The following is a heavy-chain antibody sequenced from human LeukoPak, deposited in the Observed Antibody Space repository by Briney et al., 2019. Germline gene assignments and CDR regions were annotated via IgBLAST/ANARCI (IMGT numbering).Heavy chain of an antibody. CDR2: INPSGGST. J-gene: IGHJ6*03. D-gene: IGHD2-15*01. CDR1: GYTFTSHY. CDR3: GSGLFPSPHYYMDV. Sequence: ASVKVSCKASGYTFTSHYIHWLRQAPGQGLEWMGIINPSGGSTDYAQKFQGRVTMTRDASTSTVYMELSSLRFEDTAVYYCGSGLFPSPHYYMDVWGKGTTVTVSS. V-gene: IGHV1-46*01.